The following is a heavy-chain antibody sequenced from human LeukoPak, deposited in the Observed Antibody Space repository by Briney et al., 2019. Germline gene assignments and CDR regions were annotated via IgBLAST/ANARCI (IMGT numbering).Heavy chain of an antibody. CDR3: ARHFSGSYYYYYYMDV. D-gene: IGHD1-26*01. J-gene: IGHJ6*03. CDR1: GGSISSSSYY. V-gene: IGHV4-39*01. CDR2: IYYSGST. Sequence: SETLSLTCTVSGGSISSSSYYWGWIRQPPGKGLEWFGSIYYSGSTYYNPSLKSRVTISVDTSKNQFSLKLSSVTAADTAVYYCARHFSGSYYYYYYMDVWGKGTTVTVSS.